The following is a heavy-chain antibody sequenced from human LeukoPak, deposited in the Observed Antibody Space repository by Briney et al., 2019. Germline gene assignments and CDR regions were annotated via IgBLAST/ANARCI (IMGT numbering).Heavy chain of an antibody. D-gene: IGHD2-21*02. CDR2: INHSGST. CDR3: ARVRAYCGGDCLDAFDI. J-gene: IGHJ3*02. V-gene: IGHV4-34*01. Sequence: SETLSLTCAAYGGSFSGYYWSWIRQPPGKGLEWIGEINHSGSTNYNPSLKSRVTISVDTSKNQFSLKLSSVTAADTAVYYCARVRAYCGGDCLDAFDIWGQGTMVTVSS. CDR1: GGSFSGYY.